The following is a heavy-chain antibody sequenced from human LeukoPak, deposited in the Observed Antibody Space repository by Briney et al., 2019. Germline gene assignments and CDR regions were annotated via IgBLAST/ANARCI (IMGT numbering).Heavy chain of an antibody. CDR2: INHNSGGT. CDR3: ARIRLATSYFDY. CDR1: GYTFTDYY. Sequence: ASVKVSCKGSGYTFTDYYMHWVRQAPGQGGEWMGWINHNSGGTNYAQNFQARLTMTRDTSISTAYMELSRLRSDHTAVYYCARIRLATSYFDYWGQGTLVTVSS. V-gene: IGHV1-2*02. J-gene: IGHJ4*02.